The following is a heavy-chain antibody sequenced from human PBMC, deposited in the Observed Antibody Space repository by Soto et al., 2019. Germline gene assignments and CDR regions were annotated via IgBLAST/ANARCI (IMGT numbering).Heavy chain of an antibody. Sequence: PSETLSLTCNVSGGSISSYYWSWIRQPPGKGLEWIGYIYYSGSTNYNPSLKSRVTISVDTSKNQFSLKLSSVTAADTAVYYCARHTPMGYDAFDIWGQGTMVTVSS. J-gene: IGHJ3*02. CDR1: GGSISSYY. D-gene: IGHD1-26*01. CDR2: IYYSGST. CDR3: ARHTPMGYDAFDI. V-gene: IGHV4-59*08.